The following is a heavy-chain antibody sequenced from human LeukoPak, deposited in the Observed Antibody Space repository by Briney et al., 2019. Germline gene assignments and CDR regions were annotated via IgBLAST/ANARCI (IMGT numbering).Heavy chain of an antibody. CDR1: EFTFSTCS. CDR2: ISSDGSNR. J-gene: IGHJ4*02. D-gene: IGHD6-13*01. CDR3: ARVEKLRFLYTSSWFDY. Sequence: GGSLRLSCAASEFTFSTCSMAWVRQAPGKGLEWVAVISSDGSNRYYADPVKGRFTISRDTSKNTLYLQTNSLRAEDTAVYYCARVEKLRFLYTSSWFDYWGQGTLVTVSS. V-gene: IGHV3-30*03.